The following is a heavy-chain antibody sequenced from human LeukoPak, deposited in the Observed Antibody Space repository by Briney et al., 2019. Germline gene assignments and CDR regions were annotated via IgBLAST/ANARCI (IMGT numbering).Heavy chain of an antibody. CDR1: GYTFTGYY. Sequence: ASVKVSCKASGYTFTGYYIHWVRQAPGQGLEWMGWINPNSGGTNYVQKFQGRVTMTRDRSISTAYMELSRLRSDDTALYYCARVQPSAITAAGPQTYYYYGMDVWGQGTTVTVSS. CDR3: ARVQPSAITAAGPQTYYYYGMDV. J-gene: IGHJ6*02. V-gene: IGHV1-2*02. CDR2: INPNSGGT. D-gene: IGHD6-13*01.